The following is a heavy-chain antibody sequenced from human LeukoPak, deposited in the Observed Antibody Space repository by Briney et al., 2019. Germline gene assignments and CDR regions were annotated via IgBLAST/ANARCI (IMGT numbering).Heavy chain of an antibody. CDR3: ARLTERRVPYSGYERYWFDP. D-gene: IGHD5-12*01. Sequence: KPSETLSLTCAVSGYSISSGYYWGWIRQSPGKGLEWIGSIYHSGSTYYNPSLKSRVTISVDTSKNQFSLKLSSVTAADTAVYYCARLTERRVPYSGYERYWFDPWGQGTLVTVSS. V-gene: IGHV4-38-2*01. CDR1: GYSISSGYY. CDR2: IYHSGST. J-gene: IGHJ5*02.